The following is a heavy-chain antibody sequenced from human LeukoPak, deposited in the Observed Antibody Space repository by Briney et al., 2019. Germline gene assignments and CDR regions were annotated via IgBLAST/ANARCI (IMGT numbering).Heavy chain of an antibody. Sequence: GESLKISCKASGYSFSNEWIGWVRQVPGKGLEWMGIVYPGDSDTRYSPSLQGQVTISADKSINTAFLQWSSLGASDTAIYFCARQRPGYINDAFDIWGQGTRVTVSS. J-gene: IGHJ3*02. CDR3: ARQRPGYINDAFDI. V-gene: IGHV5-51*01. CDR2: VYPGDSDT. D-gene: IGHD5-24*01. CDR1: GYSFSNEW.